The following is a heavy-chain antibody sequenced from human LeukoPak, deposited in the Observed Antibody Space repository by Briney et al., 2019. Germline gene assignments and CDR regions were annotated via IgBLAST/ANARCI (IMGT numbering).Heavy chain of an antibody. Sequence: SVKVSCKASGGTFSSYAISWVRQAPGQGLEWMGRIIPILGIANYAQKFQGRVTITTDESTSTAYMELSSLRSEDTAVYYCARGGVAAAKRSYFDYWGQGTLVTVSS. CDR3: ARGGVAAAKRSYFDY. CDR2: IIPILGIA. J-gene: IGHJ4*02. D-gene: IGHD2-15*01. CDR1: GGTFSSYA. V-gene: IGHV1-69*04.